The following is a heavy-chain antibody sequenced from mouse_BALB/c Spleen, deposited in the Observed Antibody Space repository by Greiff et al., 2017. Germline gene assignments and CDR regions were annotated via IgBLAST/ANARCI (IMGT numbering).Heavy chain of an antibody. J-gene: IGHJ2*01. V-gene: IGHV5-6*01. CDR2: ISSGGSYT. D-gene: IGHD3-3*01. Sequence: EVKLMESGGDLVKPGGSLKLSCAASGFTFSSYGMSWVRQTPDKRLEWVATISSGGSYTYYPDSVKGRFTISRDNAKNTLYLQMSSLKSEDTAMYYCARQGTGEYFDYWGQGTTLTVSS. CDR3: ARQGTGEYFDY. CDR1: GFTFSSYG.